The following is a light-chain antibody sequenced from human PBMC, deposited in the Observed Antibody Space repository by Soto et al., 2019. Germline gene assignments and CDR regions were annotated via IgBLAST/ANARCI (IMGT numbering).Light chain of an antibody. J-gene: IGKJ5*01. V-gene: IGKV3-11*01. CDR3: HHRGNGIN. CDR1: QSVSSS. CDR2: DAS. Sequence: PGDPATLSCGASQSVSSSLAWYQQRPGQAPRLLIYDASSRATGIPARFSGSGSGTDFTLTISSLEPEDFAVYYCHHRGNGINFGQGTRLEIK.